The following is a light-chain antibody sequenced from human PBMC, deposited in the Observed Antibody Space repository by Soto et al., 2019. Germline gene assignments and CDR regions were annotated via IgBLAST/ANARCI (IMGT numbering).Light chain of an antibody. V-gene: IGKV4-1*01. J-gene: IGKJ4*01. CDR3: QQYYSRPFT. CDR2: GAS. Sequence: LVITQSLDSPAASLTVTATINCKATQSGLYSSNNRDYLAWYQQKPGQPPKLLIYGASTRESGVPDRFSGSGSGTDFTLTISSLQSEDVAVYYCQQYYSRPFTFGGGTKVDIK. CDR1: QSGLYSSNNRDY.